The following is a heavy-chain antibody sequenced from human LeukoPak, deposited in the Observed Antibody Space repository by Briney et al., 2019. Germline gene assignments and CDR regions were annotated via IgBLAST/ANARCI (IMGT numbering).Heavy chain of an antibody. V-gene: IGHV3-30*18. Sequence: GGSLRLSCAVSGFTFNSHHIHWVRQAPNKGLDWVAVVPYDGTSPLHAASVNGRFTISRDNSKDTVFLQMNSLRAEDTAVYYCAELGITMIGGVWGKGTTVTISS. CDR3: AELGITMIGGV. CDR1: GFTFNSHH. D-gene: IGHD3-10*02. J-gene: IGHJ6*04. CDR2: VPYDGTSP.